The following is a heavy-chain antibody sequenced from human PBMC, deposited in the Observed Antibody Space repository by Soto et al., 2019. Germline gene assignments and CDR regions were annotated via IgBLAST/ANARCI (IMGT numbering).Heavy chain of an antibody. Sequence: QLQLQESGPGLVKPSETLSLTCTVSGGSISSSSYYWGWIRQPPGKGLEWIGSIYYSGSTYYNPSLMSRGTTSVDTSKNKYSLKMRCVVAAATAVYYCAGPDYGGEDDYYYYYGMDVWGQGTTVTVSS. CDR2: IYYSGST. J-gene: IGHJ6*02. V-gene: IGHV4-39*01. CDR1: GGSISSSSYY. D-gene: IGHD4-17*01. CDR3: AGPDYGGEDDYYYYYGMDV.